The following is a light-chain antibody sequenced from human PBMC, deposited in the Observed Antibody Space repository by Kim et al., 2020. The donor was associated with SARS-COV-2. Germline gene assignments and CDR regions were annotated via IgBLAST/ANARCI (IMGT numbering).Light chain of an antibody. CDR2: RNN. CDR3: AAWDDSLSGWV. V-gene: IGLV1-47*01. Sequence: ELTQPPSASGTPGQRVTISCSGSSSDIGSNYVYWYQQLPGTAPKLLIYRNNQRPSGVPDRFSGSKSGTSASLAISGLRSEDEADYYCAAWDDSLSGWVFGGGTQLTVL. J-gene: IGLJ3*02. CDR1: SSDIGSNY.